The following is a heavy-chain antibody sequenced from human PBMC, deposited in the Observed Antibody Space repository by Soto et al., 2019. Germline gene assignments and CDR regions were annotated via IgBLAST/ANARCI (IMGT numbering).Heavy chain of an antibody. V-gene: IGHV1-69*13. CDR3: ASSPSSWYNWFDP. D-gene: IGHD6-13*01. CDR1: GGTFSSYA. J-gene: IGHJ5*02. CDR2: IIPIFGTA. Sequence: GASVKVSCKASGGTFSSYAISWVRQAPGQGLEWMGGIIPIFGTANYAQKFQGRVTITADESTSTAYMELSSLRSEDTAVYYCASSPSSWYNWFDPWGQGTLVTVYS.